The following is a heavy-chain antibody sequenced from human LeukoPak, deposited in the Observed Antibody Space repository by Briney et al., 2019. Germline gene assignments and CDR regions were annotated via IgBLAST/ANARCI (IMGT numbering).Heavy chain of an antibody. D-gene: IGHD2-2*01. CDR2: ISGSGGST. Sequence: GGSLRLSCAASGFTFSSYAMSWVRQAPGKGPEWVSAISGSGGSTYYADSVKGRFTISRDNSKNTLYLQMNSLRAEDTAVYYCAKDHRACSSTSCYLPVDYWGQGTLVTVSS. J-gene: IGHJ4*02. CDR1: GFTFSSYA. V-gene: IGHV3-23*01. CDR3: AKDHRACSSTSCYLPVDY.